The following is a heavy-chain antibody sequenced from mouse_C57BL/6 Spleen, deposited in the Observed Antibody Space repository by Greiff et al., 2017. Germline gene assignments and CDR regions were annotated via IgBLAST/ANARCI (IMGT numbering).Heavy chain of an antibody. CDR2: IRNKANNHAT. Sequence: EVKVEESGGGLVQPGGSMKLSCAASGFTFSDAWMDWVRQSPEKGLEWVAEIRNKANNHATYYAESVKGRFTISRDDSKSSVYLQMNSLRAEDTGIYYCTRGYYYGSSHYFDYWGQGTTLTVSP. D-gene: IGHD1-1*01. CDR1: GFTFSDAW. V-gene: IGHV6-6*01. CDR3: TRGYYYGSSHYFDY. J-gene: IGHJ2*01.